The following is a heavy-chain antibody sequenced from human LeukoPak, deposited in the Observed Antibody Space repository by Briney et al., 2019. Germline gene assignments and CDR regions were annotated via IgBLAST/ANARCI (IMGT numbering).Heavy chain of an antibody. CDR1: GIRLGDYS. CDR3: ATDPQHDGDF. Sequence: GGSLRLSCVVSGIRLGDYSMAWVCQAPGRGLEWVSTIGGTIRDIHYADSVRGRFTISRDNSKNMLYLQMNSLRVADTAVYYCATDPQHDGDFWGQGTLVTVSS. CDR2: IGGTIRDI. D-gene: IGHD1-1*01. V-gene: IGHV3-23*01. J-gene: IGHJ4*02.